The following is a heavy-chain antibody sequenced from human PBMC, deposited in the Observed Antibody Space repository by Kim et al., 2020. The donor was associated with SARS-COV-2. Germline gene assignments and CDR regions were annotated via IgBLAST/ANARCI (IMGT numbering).Heavy chain of an antibody. J-gene: IGHJ4*02. CDR2: ISRSGSKT. CDR3: AKIAYSYGFDPYFDY. V-gene: IGHV3-23*01. CDR1: GFTFSSYP. D-gene: IGHD5-18*01. Sequence: GGSLRLSCAASGFTFSSYPMTWVRQAPGKGLEWVSTISRSGSKTYYADSVKGRFTISRDNSNNTLYLQMNTLRVADTAVYSCAKIAYSYGFDPYFDYWGQGTLVTVSS.